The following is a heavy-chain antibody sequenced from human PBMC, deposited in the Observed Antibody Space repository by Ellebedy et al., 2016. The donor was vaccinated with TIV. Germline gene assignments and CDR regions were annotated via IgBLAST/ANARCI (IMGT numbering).Heavy chain of an antibody. Sequence: AASVKVSCKASGGTFSSYAISWVRQAPGQGLEWMGRIITILGIANYAQKFQGRVTITADKSTSTAYMELSSLRSEDTAVYYCASGGGSGWYGGDYWGQGTLVTVSS. D-gene: IGHD6-19*01. J-gene: IGHJ4*02. V-gene: IGHV1-69*04. CDR1: GGTFSSYA. CDR2: IITILGIA. CDR3: ASGGGSGWYGGDY.